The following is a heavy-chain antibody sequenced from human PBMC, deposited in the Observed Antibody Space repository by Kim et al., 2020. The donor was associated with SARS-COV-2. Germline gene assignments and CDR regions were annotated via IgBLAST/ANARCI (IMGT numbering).Heavy chain of an antibody. J-gene: IGHJ6*02. D-gene: IGHD6-19*01. Sequence: GGSLRLSCAASGFTFSSYAMHWVRQAPGKGLEWVAVISYDGSNKYYADSVKGRFTISRDNSKNTLYLQMNSLRAEDTAVYYCARGPPGRAGVYYYYGMDVWGQGTTVTVSS. CDR2: ISYDGSNK. CDR1: GFTFSSYA. V-gene: IGHV3-30*04. CDR3: ARGPPGRAGVYYYYGMDV.